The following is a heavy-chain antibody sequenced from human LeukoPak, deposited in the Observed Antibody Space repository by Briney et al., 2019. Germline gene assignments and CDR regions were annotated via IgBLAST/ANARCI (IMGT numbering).Heavy chain of an antibody. CDR2: INPTGGST. V-gene: IGHV1-46*01. Sequence: GASVKVSCKTSGYIFISYGISWVRQAPGQGLEWMGIINPTGGSTTYAQKFQGRVTMTRDTSTSTVYMELSSLRSDDTAVYYCARTAARRFDYWGQGTLVTVSS. D-gene: IGHD6-6*01. J-gene: IGHJ4*02. CDR1: GYIFISYG. CDR3: ARTAARRFDY.